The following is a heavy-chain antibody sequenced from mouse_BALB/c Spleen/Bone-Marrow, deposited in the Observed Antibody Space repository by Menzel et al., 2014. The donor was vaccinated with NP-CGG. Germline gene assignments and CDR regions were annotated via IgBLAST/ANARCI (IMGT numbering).Heavy chain of an antibody. CDR1: GYTFSYSW. Sequence: VQLQKSGPELVKPGASVKLSCKTSGYTFSYSWMNWVRQRPGQGLEWIGRIYPEDGDTNYNGRFKGKATLTADKSSNTTYMQLSRLTSVDSAVYFCARNPHYYAMDYCCKGPPVTISS. CDR2: IYPEDGDT. CDR3: ARNPHYYAMDY. J-gene: IGHJ4*01. V-gene: IGHV1-82*01.